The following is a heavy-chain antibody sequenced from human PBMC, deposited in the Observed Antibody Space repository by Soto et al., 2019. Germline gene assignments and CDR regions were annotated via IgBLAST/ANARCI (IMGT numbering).Heavy chain of an antibody. D-gene: IGHD3-22*01. CDR2: IYSSGST. CDR1: GFTVSSSY. CDR3: ARTPYYDSSGYYYQYGMDV. V-gene: IGHV3-53*01. J-gene: IGHJ6*02. Sequence: GGSLRLSCAASGFTVSSSYMNWVRQAPGKGLEWVSVIYSSGSTYYADSVRGRFTISRDHSKNTLYLQMNSLRAEDTAVFYCARTPYYDSSGYYYQYGMDVWGQGTTVTVSS.